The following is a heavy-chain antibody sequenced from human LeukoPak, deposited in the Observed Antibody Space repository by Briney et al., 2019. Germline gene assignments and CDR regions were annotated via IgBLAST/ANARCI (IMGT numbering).Heavy chain of an antibody. J-gene: IGHJ1*01. V-gene: IGHV4-59*01. CDR2: VFYTEST. D-gene: IGHD6-19*01. Sequence: SETLSLTCTVSGVSISSYYWSWIRQSPGKKLEWIGYVFYTESTRYNPSLQSRVTMSIDTSKNQFSLKLDSVTAADTAVYYCATDCPCSGVNCYVKQWGHGTLVSVSS. CDR3: ATDCPCSGVNCYVKQ. CDR1: GVSISSYY.